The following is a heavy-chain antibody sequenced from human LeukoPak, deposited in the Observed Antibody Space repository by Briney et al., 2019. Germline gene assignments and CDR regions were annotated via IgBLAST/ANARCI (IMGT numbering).Heavy chain of an antibody. V-gene: IGHV1-69*13. CDR2: IIPIFGTA. D-gene: IGHD3-10*01. J-gene: IGHJ6*02. Sequence: SVKVSCKVSGYTLTELSMHWVRQAPGKGLEWMGGIIPIFGTANYAQKFQGRVTITADESTSTAYMELSSLRSEDTAVYYCARKTEGSGSYRDYYGMDVWGQGTTVTVSS. CDR3: ARKTEGSGSYRDYYGMDV. CDR1: GYTLTELS.